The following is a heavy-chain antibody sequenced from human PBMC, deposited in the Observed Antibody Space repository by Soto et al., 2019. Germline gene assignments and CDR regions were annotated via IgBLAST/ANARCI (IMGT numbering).Heavy chain of an antibody. CDR1: GYSFSNYW. CDR2: IYPGDSDT. CDR3: ATQGYHSSGYFDY. Sequence: GESLKISCQGSGYSFSNYWIGWVRQMPGKGLEWMGTIYPGDSDTRYSPSFQGQVTISADKSISTVYLKWTSLKASDTAMYYCATQGYHSSGYFDYWGQGTLVTVSS. J-gene: IGHJ4*02. V-gene: IGHV5-51*01. D-gene: IGHD3-22*01.